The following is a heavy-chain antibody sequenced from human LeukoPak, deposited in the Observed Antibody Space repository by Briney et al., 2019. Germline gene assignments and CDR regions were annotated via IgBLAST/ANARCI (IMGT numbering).Heavy chain of an antibody. J-gene: IGHJ5*02. CDR2: IYSGGDT. CDR3: TKDPSDVVVADP. D-gene: IGHD2-2*01. CDR1: GLTVSNNY. Sequence: GGSLRLSCAASGLTVSNNYLSWVRQAPGKGLEWVSGIYSGGDTYYADSVKGRFTISRDNSKNTLHLQMNSLRAEDTAVYYCTKDPSDVVVADPWGQGTLVTVSS. V-gene: IGHV3-66*01.